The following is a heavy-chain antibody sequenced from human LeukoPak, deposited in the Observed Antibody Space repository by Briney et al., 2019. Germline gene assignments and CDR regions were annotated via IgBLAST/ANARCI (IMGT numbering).Heavy chain of an antibody. CDR3: AGAPSYGDYRGWFDP. J-gene: IGHJ5*02. CDR1: EYTFTSYY. Sequence: ASVKVSCKASEYTFTSYYMHWVRQAPGQGLEWMGIINPSGGSTSYAQKFQGRVTMTRDMSTSTVYMELSSLRSEDTAVYYCAGAPSYGDYRGWFDPWGQGTLVTVSS. D-gene: IGHD4-17*01. V-gene: IGHV1-46*01. CDR2: INPSGGST.